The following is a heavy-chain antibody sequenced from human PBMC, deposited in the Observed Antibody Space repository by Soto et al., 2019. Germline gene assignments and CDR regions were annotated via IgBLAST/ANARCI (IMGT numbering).Heavy chain of an antibody. CDR2: ISGSGGSS. CDR3: AKVTKRAAAGRYEYYKYGMDV. CDR1: GFAFSTYA. J-gene: IGHJ6*02. V-gene: IGHV3-23*01. D-gene: IGHD6-13*01. Sequence: WGSLRLSCAAAGFAFSTYAMTWVRQAPGKGLEWVSVISGSGGSSYYAASVKGRFTISRDNSKNTLFLQMNGLRAEDTAVYYCAKVTKRAAAGRYEYYKYGMDVWGQGTTVTVSS.